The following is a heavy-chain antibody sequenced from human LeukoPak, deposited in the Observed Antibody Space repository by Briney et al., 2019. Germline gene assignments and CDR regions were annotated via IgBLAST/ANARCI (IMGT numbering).Heavy chain of an antibody. CDR1: GFTFSGSA. CDR2: IRSKANSYAT. Sequence: PGGSLRLSCAASGFTFSGSAMHWVRQASGKGLEWVGRIRSKANSYATAYAASVKGRFTISRDDSKNTAYLQMNSLKTEDTAVYFCTRPPHDYGEQFDPWGQGTLVTVSS. J-gene: IGHJ5*02. D-gene: IGHD4-17*01. CDR3: TRPPHDYGEQFDP. V-gene: IGHV3-73*01.